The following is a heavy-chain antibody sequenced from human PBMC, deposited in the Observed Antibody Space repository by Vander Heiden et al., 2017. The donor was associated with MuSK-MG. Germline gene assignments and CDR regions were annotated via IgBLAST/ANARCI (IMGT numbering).Heavy chain of an antibody. CDR3: ARMRIVGATTYFDS. J-gene: IGHJ4*02. CDR2: INRSGTT. V-gene: IGHV4-34*02. CDR1: GGSFGGDF. D-gene: IGHD1-26*01. Sequence: QVQLQQGGARLLKPSETLSLTCAVYGGSFGGDFWSWIRQPPGKGLEWIGEINRSGTTNYNPSITSRVTISVDTSKIQFSLRLSSVTAADTAVYYCARMRIVGATTYFDSWGQGTLVAVSS.